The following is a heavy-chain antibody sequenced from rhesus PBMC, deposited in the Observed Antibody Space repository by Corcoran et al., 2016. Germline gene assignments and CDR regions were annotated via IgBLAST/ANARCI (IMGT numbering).Heavy chain of an antibody. Sequence: QVQLQESGPGVVKPSETLSLTCAVSGYSISSGYDWSWIRQPPGKGLEWIGYIYGSSGSTNYNPSLKNRVNISKDTSKNQFSLKLSSVTAADTAVYYCARERGDYYAYYFDYWGQGVLVTVSS. CDR1: GYSISSGYD. CDR3: ARERGDYYAYYFDY. J-gene: IGHJ4*01. V-gene: IGHV4-76*01. D-gene: IGHD3-34*01. CDR2: IYGSSGST.